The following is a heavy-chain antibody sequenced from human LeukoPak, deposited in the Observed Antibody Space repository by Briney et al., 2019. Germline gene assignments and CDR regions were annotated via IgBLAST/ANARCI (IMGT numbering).Heavy chain of an antibody. CDR1: GGSISSGSYY. CDR3: AREYSSSSAYYYYNMDV. J-gene: IGHJ6*03. V-gene: IGHV4-61*02. D-gene: IGHD6-6*01. CDR2: IYTSGST. Sequence: PSQTLSLTCTVSGGSISSGSYYWSWIRQPAGKGLEWIGRIYTSGSTNYNPSLKSRVTISVDTSKNQFSLKLSSVTAADTAVYYCAREYSSSSAYYYYNMDVWGKGTTVTVSS.